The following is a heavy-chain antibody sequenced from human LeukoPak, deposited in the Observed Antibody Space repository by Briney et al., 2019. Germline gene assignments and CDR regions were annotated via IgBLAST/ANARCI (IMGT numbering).Heavy chain of an antibody. CDR1: GYTFTGYY. CDR3: SRDSGYCSGGSCWYFDF. CDR2: INPNSGGT. Sequence: VASVKVSCKASGYTFTGYYIHWVRQAPGQGLEWMGWINPNSGGTNYAQKFQGRVTMTRDTSMSTAYMELSGLRSDDTAVYYCSRDSGYCSGGSCWYFDFWGQGTLVTVSA. V-gene: IGHV1-2*02. J-gene: IGHJ4*02. D-gene: IGHD2-15*01.